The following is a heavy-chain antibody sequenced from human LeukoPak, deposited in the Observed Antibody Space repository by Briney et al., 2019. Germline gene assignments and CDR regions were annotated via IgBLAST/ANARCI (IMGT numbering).Heavy chain of an antibody. J-gene: IGHJ4*02. Sequence: GRSLRLSCAVSGFPFTTYNMNWVRQAPGKGLEWVSYIDSISSSIKCADSVKGRFTVSRDNAKNSLHWEMNSLRGEDTAVYYCVRDGGISFYFDYWGQGTLVTVSS. CDR1: GFPFTTYN. V-gene: IGHV3-48*01. CDR3: VRDGGISFYFDY. CDR2: IDSISSSI. D-gene: IGHD3-16*02.